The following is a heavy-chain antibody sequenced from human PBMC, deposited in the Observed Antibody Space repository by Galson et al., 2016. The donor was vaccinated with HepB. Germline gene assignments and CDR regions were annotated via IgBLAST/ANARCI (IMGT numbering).Heavy chain of an antibody. CDR1: GGSISNSPYS. Sequence: SETLSLTCTVSGGSISNSPYSWGWIRQPPGKGLEWIGTIYYTGSTFHNPSLKSRVTISVDTSKNQFSLKLTSVTAADTAVYYCARLVEMATIFLPYWGQGTLVTVSS. J-gene: IGHJ4*02. CDR2: IYYTGST. D-gene: IGHD5-24*01. V-gene: IGHV4-39*01. CDR3: ARLVEMATIFLPY.